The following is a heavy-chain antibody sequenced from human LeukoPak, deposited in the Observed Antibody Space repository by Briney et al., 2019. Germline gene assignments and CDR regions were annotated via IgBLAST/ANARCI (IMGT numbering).Heavy chain of an antibody. CDR1: GGSISSYY. CDR3: ARRLLWFGELPSYGMDV. V-gene: IGHV4-59*08. D-gene: IGHD3-10*01. Sequence: PSETLSLTCTVSGGSISSYYWSWIRQPPGKGLEWIAYISDIGSINYNPSLKSRVTISLDTSKNQFSLKLSSVTAVDTAVYYCARRLLWFGELPSYGMDVWGQGTTVTVSS. J-gene: IGHJ6*02. CDR2: ISDIGSI.